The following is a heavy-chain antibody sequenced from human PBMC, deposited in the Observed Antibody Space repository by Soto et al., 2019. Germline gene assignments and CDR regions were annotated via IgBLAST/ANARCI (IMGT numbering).Heavy chain of an antibody. CDR3: AREGVFGLVKIVPPDY. Sequence: VQLLESGGGVAQPGRSLRLSCRASGFGFSSYGMLWVRQAPGKGPEWVAFISFDGSTQYYADSVRGRLTISRDNSENTLYLQLDILRVEDTAMYYCAREGVFGLVKIVPPDYWGQGAQVTVSA. CDR2: ISFDGSTQ. CDR1: GFGFSSYG. D-gene: IGHD3-3*01. J-gene: IGHJ4*02. V-gene: IGHV3-30*03.